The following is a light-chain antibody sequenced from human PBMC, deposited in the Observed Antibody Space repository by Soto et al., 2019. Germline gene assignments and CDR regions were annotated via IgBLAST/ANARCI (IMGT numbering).Light chain of an antibody. CDR2: DAS. Sequence: DIQMTQSPSTLSASVGDRVTITCRASQSISSWLAWYQQKPGKAPKLLIYDASSLESGVPSRFSGSGSGTEFTLTISSLQPDDFATYYCQQYNSYLLTLGGGTKVDTK. CDR1: QSISSW. J-gene: IGKJ4*01. V-gene: IGKV1-5*01. CDR3: QQYNSYLLT.